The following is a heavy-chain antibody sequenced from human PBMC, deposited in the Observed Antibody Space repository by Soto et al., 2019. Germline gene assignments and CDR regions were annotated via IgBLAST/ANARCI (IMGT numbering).Heavy chain of an antibody. Sequence: QVQLVESGGGVVQPGTSLRLSCAVSGFPFSTYGFHWVRQPPGKGLEWVAVIVSDGSAKYHADSVEGRFTISRDNSKDTLYLQMNSLRAEDTAVYYCARDDAFGNENGFDTWGQGTMVTVSS. CDR1: GFPFSTYG. J-gene: IGHJ3*02. CDR2: IVSDGSAK. V-gene: IGHV3-33*01. CDR3: ARDDAFGNENGFDT. D-gene: IGHD1-1*01.